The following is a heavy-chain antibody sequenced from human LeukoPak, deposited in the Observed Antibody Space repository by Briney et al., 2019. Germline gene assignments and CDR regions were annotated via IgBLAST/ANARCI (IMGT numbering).Heavy chain of an antibody. CDR2: IYTSGST. Sequence: SETLSLTCTVSGGSISSGSYYWSWIRQPAGKGLEWIVRIYTSGSTNYNPSLKSRVTISVDTSKNQFSLKLSSVTAADTAVYYCASRGYCSGGSCYSPWGAFDIWGQGTMVTVSS. V-gene: IGHV4-61*02. CDR3: ASRGYCSGGSCYSPWGAFDI. J-gene: IGHJ3*02. D-gene: IGHD2-15*01. CDR1: GGSISSGSYY.